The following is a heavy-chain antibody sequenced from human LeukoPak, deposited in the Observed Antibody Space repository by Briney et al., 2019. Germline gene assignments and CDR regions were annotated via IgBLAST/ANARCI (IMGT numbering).Heavy chain of an antibody. J-gene: IGHJ5*02. V-gene: IGHV1-69*13. CDR2: IIPIFGTA. CDR3: ARDRHYYDSSGYYPILFDP. CDR1: GGTFSSYA. D-gene: IGHD3-22*01. Sequence: SVKVSCKASGGTFSSYAISWVRQAPGQGLEWMGGIIPIFGTANYAQKFQGRVTITADESTSTAYMELSSLRAEDTAVYYCARDRHYYDSSGYYPILFDPWGQGTLVTVSS.